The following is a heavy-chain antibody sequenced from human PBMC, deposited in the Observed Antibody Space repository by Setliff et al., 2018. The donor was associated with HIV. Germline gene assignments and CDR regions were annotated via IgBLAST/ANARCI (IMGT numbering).Heavy chain of an antibody. J-gene: IGHJ4*02. CDR1: GFSFSNFW. CDR3: ARGFWMYYYDSSGYYYFDY. Sequence: PGGSLRLSCVVSGFSFSNFWMSWVRQTPGKGLEWIGEIHHSGSTNYNPSLESRVTISVDTSKNQFSLKLSSVTAADTAVYYCARGFWMYYYDSSGYYYFDYWGQGTLVTVSS. D-gene: IGHD3-22*01. CDR2: IHHSGST. V-gene: IGHV4-4*02.